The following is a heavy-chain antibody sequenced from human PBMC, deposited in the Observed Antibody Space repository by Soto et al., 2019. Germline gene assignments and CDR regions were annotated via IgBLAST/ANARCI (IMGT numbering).Heavy chain of an antibody. J-gene: IGHJ6*02. V-gene: IGHV3-15*07. CDR1: GFTFSNAW. CDR3: TTELIEADYGGSQEIVYGMDV. Sequence: GGSLRLSCAASGFTFSNAWMNWVRQAPGKGLEWVGRIKSKTDGGTTDYAAPVKGRFTISRDDSKNTLYLQMNSLKTEDTAVYYCTTELIEADYGGSQEIVYGMDVWGQGTTVTVSS. D-gene: IGHD4-17*01. CDR2: IKSKTDGGTT.